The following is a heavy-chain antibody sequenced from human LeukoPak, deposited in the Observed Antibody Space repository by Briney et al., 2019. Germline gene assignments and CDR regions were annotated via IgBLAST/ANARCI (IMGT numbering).Heavy chain of an antibody. CDR1: GRSFSGYY. D-gene: IGHD3-3*01. J-gene: IGHJ5*02. CDR3: ARGGYFWSGYYGANWFDP. V-gene: IGHV4-34*01. CDR2: INHSGST. Sequence: SETLSLTCAVYGRSFSGYYWSWIRQPPGKGLEWIGEINHSGSTNYNPSLKSRVTISVDTSKNQFSLKLSSVTAADTAVYYCARGGYFWSGYYGANWFDPWGQGTLVTVSS.